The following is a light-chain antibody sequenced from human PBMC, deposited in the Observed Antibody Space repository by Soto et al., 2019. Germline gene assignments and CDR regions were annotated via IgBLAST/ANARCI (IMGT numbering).Light chain of an antibody. CDR1: QSVSSSY. V-gene: IGKV3-20*01. CDR2: GAS. CDR3: QQYGSSPTT. Sequence: EIVLTQSPGTLSLSPGERATLSCRASQSVSSSYLAWYQQKPGQAPRLLIYGASSSATGIPDRFSGSGSETDFTLNISRLEPEDFAVYYCQQYGSSPTTFGQGTKVEIK. J-gene: IGKJ1*01.